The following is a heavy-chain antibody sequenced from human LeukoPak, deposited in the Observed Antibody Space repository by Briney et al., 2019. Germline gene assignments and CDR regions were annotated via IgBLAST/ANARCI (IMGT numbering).Heavy chain of an antibody. CDR3: AKEVSVPRWLLLGDYFDY. CDR1: GFTFSSYA. Sequence: GGSLRLSCAASGFTFSSYAMSWVRQAPGKGLEWVSAISGSGGSTYYADSVKGRFTISRDNSKNTLYLQMNSLRAEDTAVYYCAKEVSVPRWLLLGDYFDYWGQGTLVTVSS. D-gene: IGHD2-15*01. V-gene: IGHV3-23*01. J-gene: IGHJ4*02. CDR2: ISGSGGST.